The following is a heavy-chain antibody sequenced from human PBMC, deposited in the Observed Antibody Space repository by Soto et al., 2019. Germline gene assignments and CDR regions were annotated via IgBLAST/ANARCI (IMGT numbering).Heavy chain of an antibody. CDR3: ARGSDTVTTRRVCSYWYFDL. CDR2: IYYSGST. J-gene: IGHJ2*01. D-gene: IGHD4-17*01. CDR1: GGYISSGGYY. V-gene: IGHV4-31*03. Sequence: QVQLQESGPGLVKPSQTLSLTCTVSGGYISSGGYYWSWIRQQPGKGLEWIGYIYYSGSTYYNPSLKSRVTISVDTSKIQFSLKLSSVTAADTAVYYCARGSDTVTTRRVCSYWYFDLWGRDTLVTVSS.